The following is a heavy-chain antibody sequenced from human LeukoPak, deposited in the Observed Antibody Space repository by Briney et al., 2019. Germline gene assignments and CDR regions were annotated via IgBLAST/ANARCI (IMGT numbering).Heavy chain of an antibody. D-gene: IGHD5-24*01. V-gene: IGHV4-34*01. CDR3: AREEIRSWFDP. J-gene: IGHJ5*02. CDR1: GGSFNGYY. CDR2: INYSGRT. Sequence: SETLSLTCAVYGGSFNGYYCSWIRQAPGKGLEWIGEINYSGRTSYNPSLKSRVTISLDTTKNQFSLNLTSVTAADTAVYYCAREEIRSWFDPWGQGTLVTVSS.